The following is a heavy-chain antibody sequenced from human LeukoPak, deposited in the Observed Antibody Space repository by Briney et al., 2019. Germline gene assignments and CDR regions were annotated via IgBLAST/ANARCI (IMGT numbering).Heavy chain of an antibody. D-gene: IGHD3-9*01. Sequence: VSVKVSCKASGYTFTGYYIHWVRQAPGQGLEWMGWINPNSGGTNYAQKFQGRVTMTRDTSISTAYMELSRLRSDDTAVYYCARNYDILTGPARGDWFDPWGQGILVTVSS. CDR2: INPNSGGT. V-gene: IGHV1-2*02. J-gene: IGHJ5*02. CDR1: GYTFTGYY. CDR3: ARNYDILTGPARGDWFDP.